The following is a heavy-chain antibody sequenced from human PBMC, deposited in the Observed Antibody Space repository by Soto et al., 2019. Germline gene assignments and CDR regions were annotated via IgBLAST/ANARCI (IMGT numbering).Heavy chain of an antibody. CDR1: GYSFTSYW. Sequence: GESLISCKGSGYSFTSYWISWVRQMPGKGLGWMGRIDPSDSYTNYSPSFQGRVTISADKSISTAYLQWSSLKASDTAMYYCARRRYVWGSYRYTPYYYYGMDVWGQGTTVTVSS. D-gene: IGHD3-16*02. CDR3: ARRRYVWGSYRYTPYYYYGMDV. V-gene: IGHV5-10-1*01. J-gene: IGHJ6*02. CDR2: IDPSDSYT.